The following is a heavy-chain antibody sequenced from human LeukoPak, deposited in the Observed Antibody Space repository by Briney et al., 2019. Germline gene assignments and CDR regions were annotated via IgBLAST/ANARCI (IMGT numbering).Heavy chain of an antibody. V-gene: IGHV3-43*02. CDR2: ISGGGVSR. J-gene: IGHJ4*02. D-gene: IGHD5-24*01. Sequence: GGSLRLSCAASGFMFDDYAMHWVRQVPGKGLEWVSLISGGGVSRFYADSVKGRFTVSRDNNNDSLSLQMNRLTTEDTAYYYCAREQFSHTSNYFDTWGQGILVTVSS. CDR3: AREQFSHTSNYFDT. CDR1: GFMFDDYA.